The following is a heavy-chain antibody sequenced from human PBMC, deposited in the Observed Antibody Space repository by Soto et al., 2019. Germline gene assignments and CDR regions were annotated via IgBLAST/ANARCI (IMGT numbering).Heavy chain of an antibody. CDR3: ARREIQGPIDY. J-gene: IGHJ4*02. CDR1: GYSISSSNW. V-gene: IGHV4-28*01. Sequence: QVQLQESGPGLVKPSDTLSLTCAVSGYSISSSNWWGWIRQPPGKGLEWIGYIYYSGTTYYNPSLKSXATXSXGTTQNQFSLKLTSVTAVDTAVYYCARREIQGPIDYWGQGTLVTVSS. D-gene: IGHD1-26*01. CDR2: IYYSGTT.